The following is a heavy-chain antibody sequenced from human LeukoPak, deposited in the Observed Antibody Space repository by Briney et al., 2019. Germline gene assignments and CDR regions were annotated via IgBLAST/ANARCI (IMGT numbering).Heavy chain of an antibody. CDR1: GGTFSSYA. Sequence: SVKVSCKASGGTFSSYAISWVRQAPGQGLEWMGRIIPILGIANYAQKFQGRVTITADKSTSTAYMELSSLRSEDTAVYYCARQDGDYASLDYWGQGNLVTVSS. J-gene: IGHJ4*02. V-gene: IGHV1-69*04. D-gene: IGHD4-17*01. CDR3: ARQDGDYASLDY. CDR2: IIPILGIA.